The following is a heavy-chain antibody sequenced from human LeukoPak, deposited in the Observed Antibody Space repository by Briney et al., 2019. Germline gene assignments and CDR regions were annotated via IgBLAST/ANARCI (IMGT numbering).Heavy chain of an antibody. Sequence: SETLSLTCTVSGGSISSYYWSWIRQPPGKGLEWIGYIYYSGSTNYNLSLKSRVTISVDTSKNQFSLKLSSVTAADTAVYYCAREEVGYGDYLYWGQGTLVTVSS. V-gene: IGHV4-59*01. D-gene: IGHD4-17*01. CDR3: AREEVGYGDYLY. J-gene: IGHJ4*02. CDR2: IYYSGST. CDR1: GGSISSYY.